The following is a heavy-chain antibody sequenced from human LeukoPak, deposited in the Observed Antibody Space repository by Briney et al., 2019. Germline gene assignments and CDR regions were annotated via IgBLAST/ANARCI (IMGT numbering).Heavy chain of an antibody. CDR3: AKSGSSVFWS. V-gene: IGHV3-7*03. J-gene: IGHJ5*02. CDR1: GGSISSYY. Sequence: PSETLSLTCTVSGGSISSYYWSWIRQPPGKGLEWVANIKEDGSEKYYVDSVKGRFTVSRDNVKNSLFLQMNSLRVDDTAVYYCAKSGSSVFWSWGQGTLVTVSS. D-gene: IGHD3-3*02. CDR2: IKEDGSEK.